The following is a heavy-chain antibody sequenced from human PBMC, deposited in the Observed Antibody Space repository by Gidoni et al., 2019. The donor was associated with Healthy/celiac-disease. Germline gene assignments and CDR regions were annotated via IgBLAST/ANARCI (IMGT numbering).Heavy chain of an antibody. V-gene: IGHV1-18*04. Sequence: QVQLVQSGAEVKKPGASVKVSCKASGYTFISYLAMTPLIPQSKDEISAYNGNTNYAQKLQGRVTMTTDTSTSTAYMELRSLRSDDTAVYYCAREAYDFWSGYSGYYGMDVWGQGTTVTVSS. CDR1: GYTFISY. D-gene: IGHD3-3*01. J-gene: IGHJ6*02. CDR2: ISAYNGNT. CDR3: AREAYDFWSGYSGYYGMDV.